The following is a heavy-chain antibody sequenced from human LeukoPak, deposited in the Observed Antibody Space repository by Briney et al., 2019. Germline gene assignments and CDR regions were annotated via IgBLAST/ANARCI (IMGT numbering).Heavy chain of an antibody. CDR1: GGSFSGYY. CDR2: INHSGST. D-gene: IGHD2-2*02. CDR3: ARGNIVVVPAAIQNYYGMDV. V-gene: IGHV4-34*01. J-gene: IGHJ6*02. Sequence: SETLSLTCGVYGGSFSGYYWSWIRQPPGKGLEWIGEINHSGSTDYNPSLKSRVTISVDTSKNQFSLKLSSVTAADTAVYYCARGNIVVVPAAIQNYYGMDVWDQGTTVTVSS.